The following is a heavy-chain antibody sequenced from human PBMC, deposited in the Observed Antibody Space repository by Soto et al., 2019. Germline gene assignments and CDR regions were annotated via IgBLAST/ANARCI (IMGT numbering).Heavy chain of an antibody. D-gene: IGHD2-8*01. Sequence: SETLSLTCTVSGGSVSSGSYYWSWIRQPPGKGLEWIGYIYYSGITNYNPSLKSRVTISVDTSKNQFSLKLSSVTAADTAVYYCAREGLGYCTNGVCIGMDVWGQGTTVTVSS. CDR3: AREGLGYCTNGVCIGMDV. CDR1: GGSVSSGSYY. V-gene: IGHV4-61*01. J-gene: IGHJ6*02. CDR2: IYYSGIT.